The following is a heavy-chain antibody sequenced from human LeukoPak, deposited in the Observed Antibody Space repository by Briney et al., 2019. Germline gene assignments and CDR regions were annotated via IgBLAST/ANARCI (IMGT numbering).Heavy chain of an antibody. V-gene: IGHV1-46*01. J-gene: IGHJ4*02. Sequence: ASVKVSCKASGYTFTSYYMHWVRQAPGQGLEWMGIINPSGGSTSYAQKFQGRVTMTRDTSTSTVYMELSSLRSDDTAVYYCARDRRTYSSSWYYFDYWGQGTLVTVSS. CDR1: GYTFTSYY. D-gene: IGHD6-13*01. CDR3: ARDRRTYSSSWYYFDY. CDR2: INPSGGST.